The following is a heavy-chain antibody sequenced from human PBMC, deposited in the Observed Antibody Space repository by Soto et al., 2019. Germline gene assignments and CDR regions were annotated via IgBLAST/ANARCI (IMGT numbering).Heavy chain of an antibody. Sequence: PSETLSLTCTVSGGSLSGSYCSWIRKSPGKSLEWIASISYTGSTTHNPSLKSRVTLSVDTSKNQFSLSLTSVTPAATAAYYCGPGGGWLHNSYNRGLYYDYWSQGVLVTVSS. V-gene: IGHV4-59*01. CDR1: GGSLSGSY. J-gene: IGHJ4*02. D-gene: IGHD5-12*01. CDR2: ISYTGST. CDR3: GPGGGWLHNSYNRGLYYDY.